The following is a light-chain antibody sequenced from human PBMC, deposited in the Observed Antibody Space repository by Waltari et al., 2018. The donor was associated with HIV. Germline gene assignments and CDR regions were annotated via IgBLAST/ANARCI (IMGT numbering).Light chain of an antibody. CDR1: QIITSH. J-gene: IGKJ3*01. V-gene: IGKV1-39*01. CDR3: QQSFTLPLT. Sequence: IQMTQSPSSLSASVGDRATMTCRASQIITSHLSWYQQRPGEAPKLLIYAASSLQSGVPSRFSGSGTGTEYTLTISSLQPEDFATYYCQQSFTLPLTFGPGTKVDAK. CDR2: AAS.